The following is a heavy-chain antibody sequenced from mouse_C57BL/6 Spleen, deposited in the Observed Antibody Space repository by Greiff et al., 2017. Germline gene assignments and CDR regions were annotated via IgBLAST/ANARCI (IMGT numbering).Heavy chain of an antibody. CDR3: ARGGDYYGY. J-gene: IGHJ2*01. CDR1: GYTFTNYW. D-gene: IGHD1-1*01. Sequence: QVHVKQSGAELVRPGTSVKMSCKASGYTFTNYWIGWAKQRPGHGLEWIGDIYPGGGYTNYNEKFKGKDTLTADKSSSTAYMQFSSLTSEDSAIYYCARGGDYYGYWGQGTTLTVSS. CDR2: IYPGGGYT. V-gene: IGHV1-63*01.